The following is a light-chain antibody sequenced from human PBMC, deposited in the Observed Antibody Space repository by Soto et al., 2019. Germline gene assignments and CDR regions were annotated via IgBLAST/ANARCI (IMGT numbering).Light chain of an antibody. V-gene: IGLV2-14*01. J-gene: IGLJ2*01. CDR1: SSDVGDYSY. CDR3: AAWHDSLNGVL. CDR2: EVS. Sequence: QSVLTQPASVSGSPGQSITISCTGASSDVGDYSYVSWYQHHPGQAPELLIYEVSNRPSGVPDRFSGSKSGSSASLAISGLQSEDEADYYCAAWHDSLNGVLFGGGTKLTVL.